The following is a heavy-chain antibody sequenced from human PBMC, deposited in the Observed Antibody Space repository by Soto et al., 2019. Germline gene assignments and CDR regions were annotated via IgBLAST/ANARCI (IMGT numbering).Heavy chain of an antibody. Sequence: SETLSLSCAVYGGSFSGYYWSWIRQPPGKGLEWIGEINHSGSTNYNPSLKSRVTISVDTSKNQFSLKLSSVTAADTAVYYCARGGHYYDSSGYYYQVYYYGMDVWGQGTTVTVSS. CDR2: INHSGST. V-gene: IGHV4-34*01. CDR3: ARGGHYYDSSGYYYQVYYYGMDV. J-gene: IGHJ6*02. D-gene: IGHD3-22*01. CDR1: GGSFSGYY.